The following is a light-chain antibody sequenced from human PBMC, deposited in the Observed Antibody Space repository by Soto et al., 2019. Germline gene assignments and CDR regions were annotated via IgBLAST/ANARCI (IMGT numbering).Light chain of an antibody. V-gene: IGKV1-33*01. CDR1: QDISNY. J-gene: IGKJ2*01. CDR3: QQYDNLPLYP. Sequence: DIQMTQSPSSLSASVGDRVTITCQASQDISNYLNWYQQKPGKAPKLLIYDASNLETGVPSRFSGSGSGTDFTFTISSLQPEDIATYCCQQYDNLPLYPLGQGTKLEIK. CDR2: DAS.